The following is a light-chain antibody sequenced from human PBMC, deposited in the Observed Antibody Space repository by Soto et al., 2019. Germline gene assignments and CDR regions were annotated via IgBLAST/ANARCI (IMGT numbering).Light chain of an antibody. Sequence: DVQLTQSPSFLAASVGDRLTITCRASQDIKRFLAWYQQKPGKAPKLLIYTISTLQSGVPSGFSGSGSGTEFTLTISSLQPDDFATYYCHQVNTDPVTFGGGTKVEI. J-gene: IGKJ4*01. CDR3: HQVNTDPVT. CDR1: QDIKRF. V-gene: IGKV1-9*01. CDR2: TIS.